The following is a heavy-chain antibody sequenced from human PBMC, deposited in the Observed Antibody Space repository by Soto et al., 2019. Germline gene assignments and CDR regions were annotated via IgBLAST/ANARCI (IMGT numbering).Heavy chain of an antibody. CDR1: GDSVSSNSAA. V-gene: IGHV6-1*01. CDR2: TYYRSKWYN. J-gene: IGHJ4*02. D-gene: IGHD2-15*01. Sequence: PSQTLSLTCAISGDSVSSNSAAWNWIRQSPSRGLEWLGRTYYRSKWYNDYAVSVKSRITINPDTSKNQFSLQLNSVTPEDTAVYYCARDGLHCSGGSCSGPHPFDYWGQGTLVTVSS. CDR3: ARDGLHCSGGSCSGPHPFDY.